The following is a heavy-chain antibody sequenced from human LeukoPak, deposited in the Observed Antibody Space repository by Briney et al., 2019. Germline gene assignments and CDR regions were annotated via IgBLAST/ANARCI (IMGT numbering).Heavy chain of an antibody. V-gene: IGHV4-59*01. Sequence: SETLSLTCTVSGCSISSYYWSWVRQPPGKGLEWIGYIYYSGSTNYNPSLKSRVTISVDTSKNQFSLKLSSVTAADTAVYYCAREVHPTPNLANWFDPWGQGTLVTVSS. D-gene: IGHD1-1*01. CDR2: IYYSGST. CDR3: AREVHPTPNLANWFDP. CDR1: GCSISSYY. J-gene: IGHJ5*02.